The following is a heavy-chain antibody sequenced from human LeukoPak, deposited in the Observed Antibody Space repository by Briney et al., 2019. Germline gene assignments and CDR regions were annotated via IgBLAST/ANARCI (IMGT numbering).Heavy chain of an antibody. J-gene: IGHJ5*02. CDR1: GGSISSGSYY. D-gene: IGHD3-9*01. CDR2: IYTSGST. Sequence: SETLSLTCTVSGGSISSGSYYWSWIRQPAGKGLEWIGRIYTSGSTNYNPSLKSRVTISVDTSKNQFSLKLSSVTAADTAVYYRARDYYDILTGYQRGFDPWGQGTLVTVSS. V-gene: IGHV4-61*02. CDR3: ARDYYDILTGYQRGFDP.